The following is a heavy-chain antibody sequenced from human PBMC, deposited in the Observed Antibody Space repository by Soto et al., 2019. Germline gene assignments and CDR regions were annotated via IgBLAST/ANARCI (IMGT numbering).Heavy chain of an antibody. J-gene: IGHJ6*02. CDR2: IKQDGSEK. Sequence: GGSLRLSCAASGFTFRSYWMSWVRQAPGKGLEWVANIKQDGSEKYYVDSVNGRFTISRDNAKNSLYLQMNSLRAEDTAVYYCARDPNDRGYYYYGMDVWGQGTTVTVSS. CDR1: GFTFRSYW. D-gene: IGHD1-1*01. CDR3: ARDPNDRGYYYYGMDV. V-gene: IGHV3-7*03.